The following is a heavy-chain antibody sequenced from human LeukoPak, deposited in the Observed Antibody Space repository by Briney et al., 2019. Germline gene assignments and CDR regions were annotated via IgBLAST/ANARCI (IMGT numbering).Heavy chain of an antibody. CDR1: GFTFSSYW. CDR2: INSDGSSI. V-gene: IGHV3-74*01. J-gene: IGHJ5*02. Sequence: GGSLRLSCAASGFTFSSYWMHWVRQAPGKGLVWVSRINSDGSSISYADSVKGRFTISRDNAKNTLYLQMNSLRAEDTAVYYCASFQKLRLGELSLYPPWGQGTLVTVSS. D-gene: IGHD3-16*02. CDR3: ASFQKLRLGELSLYPP.